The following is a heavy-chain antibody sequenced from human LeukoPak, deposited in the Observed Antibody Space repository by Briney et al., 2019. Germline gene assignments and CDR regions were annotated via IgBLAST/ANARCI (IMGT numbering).Heavy chain of an antibody. J-gene: IGHJ3*02. CDR2: IYHSGST. V-gene: IGHV4-38-2*02. Sequence: SETLSLTCTVSGYSISSGYYWGWIRQPPGKGLEWIGSIYHSGSTYYNPSLKSRVTISVDTSKNQFSLKLSSVTAADTAVYYCARVYEYDAFDIWGQGTMVTVSS. CDR3: ARVYEYDAFDI. CDR1: GYSISSGYY. D-gene: IGHD2-2*02.